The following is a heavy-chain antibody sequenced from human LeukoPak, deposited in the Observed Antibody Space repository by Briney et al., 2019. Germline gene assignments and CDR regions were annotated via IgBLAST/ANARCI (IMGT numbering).Heavy chain of an antibody. CDR3: AKDAELVGSGSYGYFDY. V-gene: IGHV3-13*01. CDR1: GYSFSTSD. J-gene: IGHJ4*02. Sequence: SGGSLRLSCAASGYSFSTSDMHWVRQASGGGLEWVSSIASTGETYYAPSVKGRFTISRENAKNSLYLQMNSLRAEDTALYYCAKDAELVGSGSYGYFDYWGQGTLVTVSS. CDR2: IASTGET. D-gene: IGHD3-10*01.